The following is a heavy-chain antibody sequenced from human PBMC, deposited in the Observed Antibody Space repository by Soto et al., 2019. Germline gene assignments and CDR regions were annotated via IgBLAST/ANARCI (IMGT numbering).Heavy chain of an antibody. V-gene: IGHV4-59*08. CDR3: ARHLPYCGGDCYSLDY. CDR2: IYYSAST. J-gene: IGHJ4*02. D-gene: IGHD2-21*02. Sequence: PSETLSLTCTVSGGSISSYYWSWIRQPPGEGLEWIGYIYYSASTNYSPTLKSRVTISVDTSKNQFSLNISSVTAADTAVYYCARHLPYCGGDCYSLDYWGQGTLVTVS. CDR1: GGSISSYY.